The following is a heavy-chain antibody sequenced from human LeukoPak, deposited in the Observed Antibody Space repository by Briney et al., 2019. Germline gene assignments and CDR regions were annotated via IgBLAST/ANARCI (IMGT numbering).Heavy chain of an antibody. CDR2: IKKDGSEK. CDR3: ARDLSGVTGYTYGRGIDY. Sequence: GGSLRLSCAASGFTFSSYAMSWVRQAPGKGLEWVANIKKDGSEKYYVDSVKGRFTISRDNAKTSLYLQMNSLRAEDTAVYYCARDLSGVTGYTYGRGIDYWGQGTLVTVSS. D-gene: IGHD5-18*01. J-gene: IGHJ4*02. V-gene: IGHV3-7*01. CDR1: GFTFSSYA.